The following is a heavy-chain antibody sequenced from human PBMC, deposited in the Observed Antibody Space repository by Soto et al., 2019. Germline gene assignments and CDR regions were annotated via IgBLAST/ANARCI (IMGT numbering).Heavy chain of an antibody. D-gene: IGHD3-10*01. J-gene: IGHJ3*02. CDR3: ARDSLYDTMVRGPYDAFDI. V-gene: IGHV3-66*01. Sequence: PGGSLRLSCAASGFTVSSNYMSWVRQAPGKGLEWVSVIYSGGSTYYADSVKGRFTISRDNSKNTLYLQMNSLRAEDTAVYYCARDSLYDTMVRGPYDAFDIWGQGTMVTVSS. CDR1: GFTVSSNY. CDR2: IYSGGST.